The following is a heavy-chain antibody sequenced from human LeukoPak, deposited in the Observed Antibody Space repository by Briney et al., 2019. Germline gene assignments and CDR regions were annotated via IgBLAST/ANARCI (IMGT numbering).Heavy chain of an antibody. CDR1: GFTSSVYA. V-gene: IGHV3-23*01. D-gene: IGHD3-22*01. CDR3: AKCLDYYDSSGYFYYYYMDV. J-gene: IGHJ6*03. Sequence: PGGSLRLSCAASGFTSSVYAMSWVRQAPGKGLEWVSAISGSGGSTYYADSVKGRFTISRDNSKNTLFLQMNSLRAEDTAVYYCAKCLDYYDSSGYFYYYYMDVWGKGTTVTVSS. CDR2: ISGSGGST.